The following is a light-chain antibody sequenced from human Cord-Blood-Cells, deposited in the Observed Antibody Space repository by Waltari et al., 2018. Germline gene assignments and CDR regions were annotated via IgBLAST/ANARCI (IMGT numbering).Light chain of an antibody. V-gene: IGKV1-33*01. Sequence: DIQLTQSPSSLSASVGDRVTITCQASQDISNYLNWYQQKPGKAPKLLIYDSSTLETGVPSRFSGSGSGTDFTFTIISLQPEDIATYYCQQYDNLSIFTFGPGTKVDIK. J-gene: IGKJ3*01. CDR3: QQYDNLSIFT. CDR2: DSS. CDR1: QDISNY.